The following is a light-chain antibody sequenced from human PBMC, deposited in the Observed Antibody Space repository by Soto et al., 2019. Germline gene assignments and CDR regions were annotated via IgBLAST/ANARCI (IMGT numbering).Light chain of an antibody. CDR1: QSVTTR. CDR3: QQYNNWPQT. V-gene: IGKV3D-15*01. CDR2: GAS. Sequence: IVLTQSPGTLSLSPGERVTLSFRASQSVTTRLAWYQHKPGQAPRLLIYGASSRATGIPDRFSGSGSGTDFTLTISSLQSEDFAVYYCQQYNNWPQTFGQGTKVDIK. J-gene: IGKJ1*01.